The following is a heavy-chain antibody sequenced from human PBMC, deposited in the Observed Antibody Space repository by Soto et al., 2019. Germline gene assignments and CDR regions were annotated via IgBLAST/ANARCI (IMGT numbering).Heavy chain of an antibody. V-gene: IGHV2-5*02. J-gene: IGHJ4*02. Sequence: QITLKESGPTVVKPTETLTLTCTFSGFSLTTGGVGVGWVRQSPGKAPEWLALIYWDDDKRYSTSLKSRLTITKDTSKNQVVLTMANVDPADTATYYCAHRVLRTVFGLVTTTAIYFDFWGQGTPVVVSS. CDR2: IYWDDDK. CDR3: AHRVLRTVFGLVTTTAIYFDF. D-gene: IGHD3-3*01. CDR1: GFSLTTGGVG.